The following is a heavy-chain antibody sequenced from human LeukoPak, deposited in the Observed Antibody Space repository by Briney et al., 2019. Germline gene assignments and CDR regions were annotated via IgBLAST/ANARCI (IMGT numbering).Heavy chain of an antibody. CDR1: GGSFSGYY. D-gene: IGHD2-21*02. J-gene: IGHJ4*02. CDR2: INHSGST. V-gene: IGHV4-34*01. Sequence: SETLSLTCAVYGGSFSGYYWSWIRQPPGKGLEWIGEINHSGSTNYNPSLKGRVTISVDTSKNQFSLKLSSVTAADTAVYYCARLVCGGDCYSDYWGQGTLVTVSS. CDR3: ARLVCGGDCYSDY.